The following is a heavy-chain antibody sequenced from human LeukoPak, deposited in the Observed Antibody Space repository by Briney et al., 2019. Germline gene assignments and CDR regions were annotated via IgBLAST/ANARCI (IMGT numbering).Heavy chain of an antibody. Sequence: GGSLRLSCVGSGFAFGVHAMSWVRQAPGKGPEWVATIGSGADLFYAESVKGRFTISRDDPRNAVWLQMNSLRAEDTALYYCAKDWTPHNRVYDCLDAWGQGTQVTVSS. J-gene: IGHJ5*02. CDR3: AKDWTPHNRVYDCLDA. D-gene: IGHD3-16*01. CDR2: IGSGADL. CDR1: GFAFGVHA. V-gene: IGHV3-23*01.